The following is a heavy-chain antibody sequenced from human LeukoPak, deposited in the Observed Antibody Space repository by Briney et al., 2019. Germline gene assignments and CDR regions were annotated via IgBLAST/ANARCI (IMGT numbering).Heavy chain of an antibody. CDR2: IKWNGDAA. V-gene: IGHV3-20*04. J-gene: IGHJ6*03. CDR3: ARRSVNILTGYYSYYYYYMDV. CDR1: GLAFEYYD. D-gene: IGHD3-9*01. Sequence: GGSLRLSCAASGLAFEYYDMSWVRHRPGKGLEWISGIKWNGDAAIYADSVKGRFTISRDNAKNSLYLQMNSLRAEDTAVYYCARRSVNILTGYYSYYYYYMDVWGKGTTVTVSS.